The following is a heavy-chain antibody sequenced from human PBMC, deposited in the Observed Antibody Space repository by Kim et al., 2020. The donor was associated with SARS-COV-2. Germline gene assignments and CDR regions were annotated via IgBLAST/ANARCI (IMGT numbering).Heavy chain of an antibody. J-gene: IGHJ4*02. D-gene: IGHD6-25*01. CDR2: INTAQGDT. CDR1: GDTFTSYS. V-gene: IGHV1-3*04. CDR3: ARGRAAADDFDY. Sequence: ASVKVSCKASGDTFTSYSIHWVRQAPGQTLEWMGWINTAQGDTRYSQNFQGRVTITRDTSAATAYMDLRSLRSEDSAVYYCARGRAAADDFDYWGQGTLVTVSS.